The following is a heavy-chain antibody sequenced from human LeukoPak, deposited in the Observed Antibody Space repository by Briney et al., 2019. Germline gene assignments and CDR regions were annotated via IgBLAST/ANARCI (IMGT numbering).Heavy chain of an antibody. CDR3: ARAAYYGSGSYYFDY. CDR2: IYHSGST. V-gene: IGHV4-38-2*02. J-gene: IGHJ4*02. D-gene: IGHD3-10*01. CDR1: GYSISSGYY. Sequence: SETLSLTCTVSGYSISSGYYWGWIRQPPGKGLEWIGSIYHSGSTYYNPSLKSRVTISVDKSKNQFSLKLSSVTAADTAVYYCARAAYYGSGSYYFDYWGQGTLVTVSS.